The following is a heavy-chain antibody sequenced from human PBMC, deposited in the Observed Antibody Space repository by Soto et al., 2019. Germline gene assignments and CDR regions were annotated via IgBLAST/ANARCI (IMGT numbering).Heavy chain of an antibody. J-gene: IGHJ4*02. CDR3: VREDGKVGTNSAFDY. D-gene: IGHD1-26*01. CDR2: INGRGNYI. CDR1: GFTFSTYT. Sequence: EVQVVESGGDLVKPGGSLRLSCASSGFTFSTYTMNWVCQAPGKGIEWVSSINGRGNYIYYAESVKGRFTISRDNAKNSLYLQMDRLRAEYTSLYYCVREDGKVGTNSAFDYWGLGALVTVSS. V-gene: IGHV3-21*01.